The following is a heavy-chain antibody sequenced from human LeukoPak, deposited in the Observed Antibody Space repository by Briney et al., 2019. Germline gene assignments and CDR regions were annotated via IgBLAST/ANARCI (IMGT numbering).Heavy chain of an antibody. CDR3: ASSSLSVVPAASWFDP. J-gene: IGHJ5*02. D-gene: IGHD2-2*01. Sequence: ASVMVSCKASGYTFTGYYMHWVRQAPGQGLEWMGWINPNSGGTNYAQKFQGRVTMTRDTSISTAYMELSRLRSDDTAVYYCASSSLSVVPAASWFDPWGQGTLVTVSS. CDR1: GYTFTGYY. CDR2: INPNSGGT. V-gene: IGHV1-2*02.